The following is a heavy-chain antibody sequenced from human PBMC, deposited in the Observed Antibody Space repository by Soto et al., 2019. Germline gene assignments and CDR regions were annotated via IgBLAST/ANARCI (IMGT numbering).Heavy chain of an antibody. CDR1: GYTFTSYG. V-gene: IGHV1-18*01. CDR2: ISAHNGNT. CDR3: ARGRYGDY. D-gene: IGHD1-1*01. Sequence: QVHLVQSGAEVKKPGASVKVSCKGSGYTFTSYGITWVRQAPGHGLEWMGWISAHNGNTDYAQKLQGRVTVTRDTSPSTAYMELRSLRSNDTALYYCARGRYGDYWGQGALVTVSS. J-gene: IGHJ4*02.